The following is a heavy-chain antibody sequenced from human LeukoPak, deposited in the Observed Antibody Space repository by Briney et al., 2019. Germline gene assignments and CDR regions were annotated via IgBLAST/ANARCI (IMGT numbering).Heavy chain of an antibody. V-gene: IGHV3-48*03. CDR2: ISSSGTTI. CDR3: ARVGVVVAATGNLWFDP. D-gene: IGHD2-15*01. CDR1: GFAFSSYE. Sequence: GGSLRLSCAASGFAFSSYEMNWVRQAPGKGLEWVSYISSSGTTIYYADSVKGRFTISRDNAKNSLYLQMNSLRAEDTAVYYCARVGVVVAATGNLWFDPWGQGTLVTVSS. J-gene: IGHJ5*02.